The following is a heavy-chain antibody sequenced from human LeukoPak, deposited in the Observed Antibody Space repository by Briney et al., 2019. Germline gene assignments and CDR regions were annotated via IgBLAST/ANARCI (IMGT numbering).Heavy chain of an antibody. Sequence: GGSLRLSCAASGFTFSSHGMNWVRQAPGKGLEWVSGISPSGGITYYTDSVKGRLTISRDNSKNTQSLQMNSLRAEDTAVYYCARVGPSYSSSWYPAYYYYYMDVWGKGTTVTVSS. CDR2: ISPSGGIT. J-gene: IGHJ6*03. V-gene: IGHV3-23*01. CDR1: GFTFSSHG. CDR3: ARVGPSYSSSWYPAYYYYYMDV. D-gene: IGHD6-13*01.